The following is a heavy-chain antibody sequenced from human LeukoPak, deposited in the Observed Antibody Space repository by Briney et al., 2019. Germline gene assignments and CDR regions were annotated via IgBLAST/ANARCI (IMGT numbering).Heavy chain of an antibody. D-gene: IGHD6-6*01. Sequence: GGSLRLSCAASGFTFSSYAMHWVRQAPGKGLEWVAVISYDGSNKYYADSVKGRFTISRDNSKNTLYLQMNSLRAEDTAAYYCARGSIALDYWGQGTLVTVSS. V-gene: IGHV3-30-3*01. CDR1: GFTFSSYA. CDR3: ARGSIALDY. CDR2: ISYDGSNK. J-gene: IGHJ4*02.